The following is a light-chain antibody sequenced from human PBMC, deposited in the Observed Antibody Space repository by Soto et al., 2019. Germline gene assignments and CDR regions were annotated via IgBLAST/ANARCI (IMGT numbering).Light chain of an antibody. V-gene: IGKV3-20*01. J-gene: IGKJ1*01. CDR1: QSISSTY. Sequence: EIVLTQSPGTLSLSPGERATLSCRASQSISSTYLAWYRQKPGQAPRLLIYAASSRATGIPDRFSGSGSGTDFTLTISRLEPEDFAVYYCQQYYASSWTFSQGTRVEIK. CDR3: QQYYASSWT. CDR2: AAS.